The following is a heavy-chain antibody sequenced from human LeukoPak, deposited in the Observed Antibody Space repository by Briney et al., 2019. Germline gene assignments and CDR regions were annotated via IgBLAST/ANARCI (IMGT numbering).Heavy chain of an antibody. D-gene: IGHD5-12*01. J-gene: IGHJ4*02. V-gene: IGHV3-21*01. CDR3: ARDEVATISDY. CDR1: GFNFDRYT. Sequence: GGSLRLSCATSGFNFDRYTIHWVRQAPGKGLEWVSSISSSSSYIYYADSVKGRFTISRDNAKNSLYLQMNSLRAEDTAVYYCARDEVATISDYWGQGTLVTVSS. CDR2: ISSSSSYI.